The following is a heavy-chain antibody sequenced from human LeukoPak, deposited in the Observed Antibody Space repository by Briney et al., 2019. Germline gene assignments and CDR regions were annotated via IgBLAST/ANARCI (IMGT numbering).Heavy chain of an antibody. D-gene: IGHD1-26*01. CDR1: GFTFYDYG. V-gene: IGHV3-20*02. J-gene: IGHJ3*02. CDR2: INWNGGST. CDR3: ARVVGATGHGAFDI. Sequence: PGGAPGLSLAAPGFTFYDYGMSRVRPAPGEGLGGGSGINWNGGSTGYADSVKGRFTISRDNAKNSLYLQMNSLRAEDTALYHCARVVGATGHGAFDIWGQGTMVTVSS.